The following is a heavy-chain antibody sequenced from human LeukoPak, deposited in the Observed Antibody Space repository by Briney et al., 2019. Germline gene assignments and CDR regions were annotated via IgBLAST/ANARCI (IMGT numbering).Heavy chain of an antibody. V-gene: IGHV4-4*02. D-gene: IGHD1-20*01. CDR1: GGSISSSNW. CDR3: ARLYNWNAVNWFDP. J-gene: IGHJ5*02. Sequence: PSETLSLTCAVSGGSISSSNWWSWVRQPPGKGLEWIGEIYHSGSTNYNPSLKSRVTISVDKSKNQFSLKLSSVTAADTAVYYCARLYNWNAVNWFDPWGQGTLVTVPS. CDR2: IYHSGST.